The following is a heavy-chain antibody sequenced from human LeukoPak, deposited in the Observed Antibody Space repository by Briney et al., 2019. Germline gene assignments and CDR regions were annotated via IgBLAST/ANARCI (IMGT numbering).Heavy chain of an antibody. CDR2: INPNSGGT. D-gene: IGHD2-2*02. V-gene: IGHV1-2*02. J-gene: IGHJ4*02. Sequence: WASVKVSCKASGYTFTGYYMHWVRQAPGQGLEWMGWINPNSGGTNYAQKFQGRVTMTRDKSIGTAYMELSRLRSDDTAVYYCARVYCSSTSCYTPLPFYWGQGTLVTVSS. CDR1: GYTFTGYY. CDR3: ARVYCSSTSCYTPLPFY.